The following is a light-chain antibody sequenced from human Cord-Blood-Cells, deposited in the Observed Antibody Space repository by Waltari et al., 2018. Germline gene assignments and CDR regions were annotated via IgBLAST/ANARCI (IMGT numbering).Light chain of an antibody. CDR3: CSYAGSSTVV. CDR2: EGS. Sequence: QSALTPPAPVSGSPGQSITISCTGTSSDVGSYNLVSWYQQHPGKAPKLMIYEGSKRPSGVSNRFSGSKSGNTASLTISGLQAEDEADYYCCSYAGSSTVVFGGGTKLTVL. J-gene: IGLJ2*01. CDR1: SSDVGSYNL. V-gene: IGLV2-23*01.